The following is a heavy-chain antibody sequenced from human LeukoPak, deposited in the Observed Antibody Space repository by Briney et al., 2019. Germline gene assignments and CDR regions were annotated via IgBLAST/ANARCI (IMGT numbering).Heavy chain of an antibody. D-gene: IGHD5-18*01. Sequence: GASVKVSCEASGYTFTSYGISWVRQAPGQGLEWMGWISAYNGNTNYAQKLQGRVTMTTDTSTSTAYMELRSLRSDDTAVYYCARVQTGYSYGIPYYYYYYMDVWGKGTTVTVSS. CDR3: ARVQTGYSYGIPYYYYYYMDV. V-gene: IGHV1-18*01. J-gene: IGHJ6*03. CDR2: ISAYNGNT. CDR1: GYTFTSYG.